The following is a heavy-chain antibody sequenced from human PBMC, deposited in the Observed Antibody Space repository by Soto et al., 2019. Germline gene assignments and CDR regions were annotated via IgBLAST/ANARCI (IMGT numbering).Heavy chain of an antibody. D-gene: IGHD3-22*01. Sequence: ASVKVSCKASGYTFTSYGISWARQAPGQGLEWMGWISAYNGNTNYAQKLQGRVTMTTDTSTSTAYMELRSLRSDDTAVYYCARQGTIYYYDSSGYYNDYWGQGTLVTVSS. V-gene: IGHV1-18*04. CDR2: ISAYNGNT. CDR3: ARQGTIYYYDSSGYYNDY. J-gene: IGHJ4*02. CDR1: GYTFTSYG.